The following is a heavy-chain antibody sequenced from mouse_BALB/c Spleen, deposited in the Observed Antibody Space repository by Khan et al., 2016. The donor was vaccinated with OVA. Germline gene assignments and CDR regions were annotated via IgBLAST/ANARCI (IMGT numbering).Heavy chain of an antibody. CDR3: TRGYDWYFDV. D-gene: IGHD2-2*01. V-gene: IGHV6-6*02. CDR2: IRLKSNIYAT. J-gene: IGHJ1*01. CDR1: GFTFSNYW. Sequence: EVKLEVSGGGLVQPGGSMKLSCVATGFTFSNYWMNWVRQSPEKGLEWVAEIRLKSNIYATHYAESVKGRFTISRDDSKSSVNLQMNNLRAEDTGIYYCTRGYDWYFDVWGAGTTVTVSS.